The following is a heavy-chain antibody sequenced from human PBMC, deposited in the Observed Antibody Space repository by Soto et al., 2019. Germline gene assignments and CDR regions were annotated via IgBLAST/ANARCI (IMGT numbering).Heavy chain of an antibody. V-gene: IGHV4-61*01. CDR2: IYYSGST. D-gene: IGHD1-26*01. CDR1: GGSVSSGSYY. Sequence: NPSETLSLTCTVSGGSVSSGSYYWSWIRQPPGKGLEWIGYIYYSGSTNYNPSLKSRVTISVDTSKNQFSLKLSSVTAADTAVYYCAREKANPWYYYYGMDVWGQGTTVTVSS. CDR3: AREKANPWYYYYGMDV. J-gene: IGHJ6*02.